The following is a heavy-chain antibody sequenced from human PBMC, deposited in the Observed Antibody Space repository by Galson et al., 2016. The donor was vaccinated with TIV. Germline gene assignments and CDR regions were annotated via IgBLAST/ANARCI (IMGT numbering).Heavy chain of an antibody. CDR3: AREYYYYAMDV. V-gene: IGHV1-18*01. J-gene: IGHJ6*02. Sequence: SCKASGYTFTSYGINWVRQVPGQGLEWVGWISAYNGNTNYAQMLQGRVTMTTDTSTSTAYMELRSLRSDGTAVYYCAREYYYYAMDVWGQGTTVTVSS. CDR1: GYTFTSYG. CDR2: ISAYNGNT.